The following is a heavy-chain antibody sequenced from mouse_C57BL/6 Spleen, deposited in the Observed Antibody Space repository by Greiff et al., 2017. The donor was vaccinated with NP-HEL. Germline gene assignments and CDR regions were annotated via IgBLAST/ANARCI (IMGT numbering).Heavy chain of an antibody. CDR2: IGPGSGST. J-gene: IGHJ3*01. CDR3: ARSYSNYGSSWFAY. D-gene: IGHD2-5*01. Sequence: QVQLQQSGAELVKPGASVKISCKASGYTFTDYYINWVKQRPGQGLEWIGKIGPGSGSTYYNEKFKGTATLTADKSSSTAYMQLSSLTSEDAAVYFCARSYSNYGSSWFAYWGQVTLVTVSA. V-gene: IGHV1-77*01. CDR1: GYTFTDYY.